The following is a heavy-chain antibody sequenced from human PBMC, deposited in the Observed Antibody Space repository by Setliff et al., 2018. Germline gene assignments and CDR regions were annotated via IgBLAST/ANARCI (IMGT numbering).Heavy chain of an antibody. D-gene: IGHD2-21*01. V-gene: IGHV3-74*01. CDR3: TRAFYCGRKCYRGFDY. J-gene: IGHJ4*02. CDR1: GFTFSGNY. CDR2: ITDDGTT. Sequence: GSLRLSCATSGFTFSGNYMHWVRQAPGKGLVWVSRITDDGTTNYADSVQGRFTIFRDNAKNTVYMELNSLRVDDTAVYFCTRAFYCGRKCYRGFDYWGQGTLVTVSS.